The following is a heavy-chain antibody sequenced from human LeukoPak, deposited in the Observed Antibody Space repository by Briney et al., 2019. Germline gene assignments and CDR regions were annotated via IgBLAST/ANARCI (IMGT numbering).Heavy chain of an antibody. CDR2: IIPILGIA. J-gene: IGHJ3*02. CDR3: VEGYSGSYGVAFDI. CDR1: GGTFSSYA. Sequence: SVKVSCKASGGTFSSYAISWVRQAPGQGLEWMGRIIPILGIANYAQKFQGRVTITADKSTSTAYTELSSLRSEDTAVYYCVEGYSGSYGVAFDIWGQGTMVTVSS. D-gene: IGHD1-26*01. V-gene: IGHV1-69*04.